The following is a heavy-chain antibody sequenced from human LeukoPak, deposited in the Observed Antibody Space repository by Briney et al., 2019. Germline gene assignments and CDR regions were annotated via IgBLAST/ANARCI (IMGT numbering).Heavy chain of an antibody. J-gene: IGHJ4*02. CDR2: IDPSDSYT. V-gene: IGHV5-10-1*01. CDR1: GYSSTSYW. CDR3: ARPAAGGDDY. Sequence: GESLKISCKGSGYSSTSYWISWVRQMPGKGLEWMGRIDPSDSYTNYSPSFQGHVTISADKSISTAYLQWSSLKASDTAMCYCARPAAGGDDYWGQGTLVTVSS. D-gene: IGHD6-13*01.